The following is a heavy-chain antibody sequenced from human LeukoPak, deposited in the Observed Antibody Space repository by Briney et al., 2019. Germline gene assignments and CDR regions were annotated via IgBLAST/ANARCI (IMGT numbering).Heavy chain of an antibody. J-gene: IGHJ4*02. CDR2: ISGSGGST. V-gene: IGHV3-23*01. Sequence: GGSLRLSCAASGFTFSSYAMSWVRQAPGKGLEWVSGISGSGGSTYYADSVKGRFTISRDNSKNTLWLQMNSLRAEDTAVYFCAKSDGSGILNAGYFDYWGQGTLVTVSS. D-gene: IGHD3-10*01. CDR1: GFTFSSYA. CDR3: AKSDGSGILNAGYFDY.